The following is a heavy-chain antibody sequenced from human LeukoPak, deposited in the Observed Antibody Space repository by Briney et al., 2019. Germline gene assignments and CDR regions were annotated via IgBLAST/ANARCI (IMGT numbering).Heavy chain of an antibody. D-gene: IGHD3-10*01. CDR1: GYTFTSYG. Sequence: WASVKVSCKASGYTFTSYGISWVRQAPGQGLEWMGWISAYNGNTNYAQKLQGRVTMTTDTSTSTAYMELRSLRSDDTAVYYCARVLKGHQLGLPMVRGVICAFDIWSQGTMVTVSS. CDR3: ARVLKGHQLGLPMVRGVICAFDI. J-gene: IGHJ3*02. V-gene: IGHV1-18*01. CDR2: ISAYNGNT.